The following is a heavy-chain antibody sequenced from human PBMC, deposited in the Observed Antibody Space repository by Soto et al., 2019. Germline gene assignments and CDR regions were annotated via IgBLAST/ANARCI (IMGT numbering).Heavy chain of an antibody. CDR3: ARDRSHYVWAISRTYGMDV. Sequence: SETLSLTCLVSGDSISSSFYYWSWIRQVPXKGPEWIGHIHNSGTTHYNPSLRSRLTISLDTSKNQFSLRLSSVTAADTAVYFCARDRSHYVWAISRTYGMDVWGQGTTVTVSS. V-gene: IGHV4-31*03. CDR1: GDSISSSFYY. CDR2: IHNSGTT. D-gene: IGHD3-16*02. J-gene: IGHJ6*02.